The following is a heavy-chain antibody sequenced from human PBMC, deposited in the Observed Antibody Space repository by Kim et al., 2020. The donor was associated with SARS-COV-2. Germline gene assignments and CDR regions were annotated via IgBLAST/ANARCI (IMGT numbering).Heavy chain of an antibody. J-gene: IGHJ6*02. CDR3: ARVGATNLPHFYGMDI. D-gene: IGHD1-26*01. Sequence: GGSLRLSSAASGFTFSSYWMSWVRQPPGKGLEWVANIKQDGSDKYYVDSVKGRFTISRDNARNSLHVQMNSLRAEDTAVYYCARVGATNLPHFYGMDIWGQGTTVTVSS. V-gene: IGHV3-7*01. CDR1: GFTFSSYW. CDR2: IKQDGSDK.